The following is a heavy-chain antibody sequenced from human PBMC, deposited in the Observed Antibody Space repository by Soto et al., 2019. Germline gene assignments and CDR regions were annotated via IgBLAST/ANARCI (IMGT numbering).Heavy chain of an antibody. CDR2: ISAGNGDT. V-gene: IGHV1-3*01. CDR3: AAEWMDFDY. J-gene: IGHJ4*02. Sequence: QVQLVQSGAEVKKPGASVKVSCRTSGYIFSSYDMHLVRQAPGQRLEWMGWISAGNGDTKYSQKFQDRVTITRDTSASTAYMELSSLRSEDTAVYYCAAEWMDFDYLGQGTLVTVSS. D-gene: IGHD6-19*01. CDR1: GYIFSSYD.